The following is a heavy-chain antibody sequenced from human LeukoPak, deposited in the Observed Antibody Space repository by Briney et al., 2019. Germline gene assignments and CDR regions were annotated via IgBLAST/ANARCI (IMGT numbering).Heavy chain of an antibody. D-gene: IGHD2-15*01. V-gene: IGHV1-46*01. CDR1: GYTFSSYG. Sequence: ASVKVSCKTSGYTFSSYGITWVRQAPGQGLEWMGIINPSGGSTSYAQKFQGRVTMTRDTSTSTVYMELSSLRSEDTAVYYCAVLGYCSGGSCYYLDYWGQGTLVTVSS. CDR3: AVLGYCSGGSCYYLDY. J-gene: IGHJ4*02. CDR2: INPSGGST.